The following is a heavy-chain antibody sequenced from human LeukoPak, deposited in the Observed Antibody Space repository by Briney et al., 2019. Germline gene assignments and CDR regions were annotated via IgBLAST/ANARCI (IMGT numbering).Heavy chain of an antibody. V-gene: IGHV4-59*08. J-gene: IGHJ4*02. CDR3: ARLSDSDSSGYYWGFEY. Sequence: PSETLSLTCPVSGGSITRYYWSWIRQPPGKGLEWIGYIHYIGSTNYNPSLKSRVTISVDTSKNQFSLKLSSVTAADTAVYYCARLSDSDSSGYYWGFEYWGQGTLVTVSS. D-gene: IGHD3-22*01. CDR2: IHYIGST. CDR1: GGSITRYY.